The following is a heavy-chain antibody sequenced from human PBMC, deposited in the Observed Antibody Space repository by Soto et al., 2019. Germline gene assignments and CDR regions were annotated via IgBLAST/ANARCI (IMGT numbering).Heavy chain of an antibody. V-gene: IGHV3-13*04. Sequence: WGSLRLSCSASGFTFISYDIRFVRQGPGKGLEWVSAIGTAGDTNYAGSVKGRFTISRENAKNSLYLQMNSLRAGDTAIYFCARAIGPTLFDYWGQGTLVTVSS. J-gene: IGHJ4*02. CDR1: GFTFISYD. CDR2: IGTAGDT. D-gene: IGHD3-22*01. CDR3: ARAIGPTLFDY.